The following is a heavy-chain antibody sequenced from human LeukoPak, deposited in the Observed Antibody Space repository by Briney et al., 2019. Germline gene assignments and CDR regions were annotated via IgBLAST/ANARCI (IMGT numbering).Heavy chain of an antibody. CDR1: GFTFSSYW. D-gene: IGHD3-10*01. CDR2: INSDGSST. J-gene: IGHJ5*02. V-gene: IGHV3-74*01. Sequence: GGSLRLSCAASGFTFSSYWMHWVRQAPGKGLVWVSRINSDGSSTSYADSVKGRFTISRDNAKNTLYLQMNSLRAEDTAVYYCARDARAFIFGELFEWFDPWGQGTLVTVSS. CDR3: ARDARAFIFGELFEWFDP.